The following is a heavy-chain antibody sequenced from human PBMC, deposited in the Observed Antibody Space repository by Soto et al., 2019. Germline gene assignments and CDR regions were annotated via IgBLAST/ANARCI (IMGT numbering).Heavy chain of an antibody. CDR3: ARVRSELDSIGIGQPKLFDY. V-gene: IGHV3-7*01. Sequence: EVQLVESGGGLVQPGGSLRLSCAASGFTFSSYWMSWVRQAPGKGLEWVANIKQDGSEKYYVDSVKGRFTISRDNAKNSLYLQMNSLRAEDTAVYYCARVRSELDSIGIGQPKLFDYWGQGTLVTVSS. CDR2: IKQDGSEK. CDR1: GFTFSSYW. J-gene: IGHJ4*02. D-gene: IGHD1-1*01.